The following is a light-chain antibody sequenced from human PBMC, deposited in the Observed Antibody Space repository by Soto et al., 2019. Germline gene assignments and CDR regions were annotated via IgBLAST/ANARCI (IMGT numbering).Light chain of an antibody. J-gene: IGKJ2*01. V-gene: IGKV3-20*01. Sequence: ETVLTQSPGTLSLSPGETGTLSCRASQSVTSSYLAWYQQKPDQAPRLLIYGASNRATGIPDRFSGSGSGTDFTLTISSLQSEDSAVYYCQQYNWPPLYTFGQGTKLEIK. CDR1: QSVTSSY. CDR3: QQYNWPPLYT. CDR2: GAS.